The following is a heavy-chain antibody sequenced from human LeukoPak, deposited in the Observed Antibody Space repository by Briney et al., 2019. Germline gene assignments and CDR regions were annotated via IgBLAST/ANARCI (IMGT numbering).Heavy chain of an antibody. J-gene: IGHJ4*02. Sequence: GGSLRLSCAASGFTFSSYAMSWVRQAPGKGLELVSGISGSGGTTYYADSVKGRFTISRDNSKNTLYLQLNSLRAEDTAIYHCAKDLTYYYDSTGYYFDYWGQGTLVTVSS. CDR3: AKDLTYYYDSTGYYFDY. D-gene: IGHD3-22*01. CDR1: GFTFSSYA. V-gene: IGHV3-23*01. CDR2: ISGSGGTT.